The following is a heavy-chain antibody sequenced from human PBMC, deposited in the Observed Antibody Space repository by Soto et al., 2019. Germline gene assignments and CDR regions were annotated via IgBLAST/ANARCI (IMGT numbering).Heavy chain of an antibody. CDR3: AKGRVVAPTSNYSYGMDV. CDR2: TSGSGGST. V-gene: IGHV3-23*01. D-gene: IGHD2-15*01. J-gene: IGHJ6*02. Sequence: WSLRLSCAASGFTFSSYAMIWFRQAPGKVLEWVSATSGSGGSTYYADSVKGRFTISRDNSKNTLYLQMNSLRAEDTAVYYCAKGRVVAPTSNYSYGMDVWGQGTTVTVSS. CDR1: GFTFSSYA.